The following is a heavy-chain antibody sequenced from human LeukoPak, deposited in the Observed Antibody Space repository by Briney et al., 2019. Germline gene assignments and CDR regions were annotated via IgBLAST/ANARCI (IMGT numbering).Heavy chain of an antibody. CDR2: IYYSGST. J-gene: IGHJ4*02. Sequence: PSETLSLTCTFSGGSISSSSYYWGWIRQPPGKGLEWIGSIYYSGSTYYNPSLKSRVTISVDRSNNQFSLKLSSVTAADTAVYYCAREMGIAVAGFDYWGQGTLVTVSS. V-gene: IGHV4-39*07. D-gene: IGHD6-19*01. CDR1: GGSISSSSYY. CDR3: AREMGIAVAGFDY.